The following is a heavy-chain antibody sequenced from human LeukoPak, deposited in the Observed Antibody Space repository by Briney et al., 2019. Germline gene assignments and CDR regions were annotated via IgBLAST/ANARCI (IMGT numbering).Heavy chain of an antibody. J-gene: IGHJ3*01. Sequence: SGPTLVNPTQTLTLTCTFSGFSLSTIGMYVSWVRQPPGKAPEWLAGIDWDDDKFYNTSLKTRLTTSKDTSKNQVVLTMTNMDPVDTATYYCARMYYYGSAGEGVFDVWGQGTVVTVSS. CDR3: ARMYYYGSAGEGVFDV. D-gene: IGHD3-10*01. V-gene: IGHV2-70*17. CDR2: IDWDDDK. CDR1: GFSLSTIGMY.